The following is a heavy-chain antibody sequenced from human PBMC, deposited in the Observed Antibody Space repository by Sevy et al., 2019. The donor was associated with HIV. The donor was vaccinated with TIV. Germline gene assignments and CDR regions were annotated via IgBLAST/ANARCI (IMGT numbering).Heavy chain of an antibody. CDR3: AKDFRSDGGSPRGPFDP. J-gene: IGHJ5*02. Sequence: GGSLRLSCAASGFTFSSYAMSWVRQSPGKGLEWVSAISGSGGSTYYADSVKGRFTISRDNSKNTLYLQMNSLRAEDTAVYYCAKDFRSDGGSPRGPFDPWGQGTLVTVSS. CDR2: ISGSGGST. D-gene: IGHD1-26*01. CDR1: GFTFSSYA. V-gene: IGHV3-23*01.